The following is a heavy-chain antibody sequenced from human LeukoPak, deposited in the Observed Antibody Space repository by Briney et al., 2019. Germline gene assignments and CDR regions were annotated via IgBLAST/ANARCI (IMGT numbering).Heavy chain of an antibody. D-gene: IGHD2-21*02. CDR3: ARDGGDDAFDI. CDR1: GFTFSSYD. V-gene: IGHV3-13*01. J-gene: IGHJ3*02. Sequence: QPGGSLRLSCAAFGFTFSSYDMHWVRQATGKGLEWVSAIGTAGDTYYPGSVKGRFTISRENAKNSLYLQMNSLRAEDTAVYYCARDGGDDAFDIWGQGTMVTVSS. CDR2: IGTAGDT.